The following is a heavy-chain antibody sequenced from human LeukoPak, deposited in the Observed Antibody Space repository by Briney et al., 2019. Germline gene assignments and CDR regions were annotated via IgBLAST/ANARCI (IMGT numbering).Heavy chain of an antibody. CDR3: ARLLSVIAAGGWFDP. V-gene: IGHV4-39*01. J-gene: IGHJ5*02. D-gene: IGHD6-13*01. CDR2: IYYSGST. CDR1: GGSISSSSY. Sequence: PSETLSLTCTVSGGSISSSSYWGWIRQPPGKGLEWIGSIYYSGSTYYNPSLKSRVTISVDTSKNQFSLKLSSVTAADTAVYYCARLLSVIAAGGWFDPWGQGTLVTVSS.